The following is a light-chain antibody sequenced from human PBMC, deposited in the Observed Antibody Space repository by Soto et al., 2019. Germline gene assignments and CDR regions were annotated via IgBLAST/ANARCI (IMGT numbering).Light chain of an antibody. J-gene: IGLJ2*01. CDR2: LNIDGSH. V-gene: IGLV4-69*01. CDR1: SKNSSYA. CDR3: QTWVTGIVV. Sequence: QHVLTQSPSASASLGASVKLTCTLSSKNSSYAIAWHQQQPEKGPRYLMNLNIDGSHSKGDGIPDRFSGSSSGAERYLTISSLQSEDEADYYCQTWVTGIVVFGGGTKLTVL.